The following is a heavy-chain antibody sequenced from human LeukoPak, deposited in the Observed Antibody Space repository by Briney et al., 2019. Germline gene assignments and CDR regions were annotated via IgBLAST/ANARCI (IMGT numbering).Heavy chain of an antibody. D-gene: IGHD3-16*02. CDR2: ISSSGSTI. Sequence: GGSLRLSCAASGFTFSSYEMNWVRQAPGKGLEWVSYISSSGSTIYYADSVKGRLTVSRDNAKDSLDLQMNSLRSEDTAVYYCVRDRGISFYFDYWGQGTLVTVSS. J-gene: IGHJ4*02. V-gene: IGHV3-48*03. CDR1: GFTFSSYE. CDR3: VRDRGISFYFDY.